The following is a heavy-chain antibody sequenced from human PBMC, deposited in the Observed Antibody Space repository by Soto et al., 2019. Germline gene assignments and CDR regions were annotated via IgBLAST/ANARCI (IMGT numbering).Heavy chain of an antibody. CDR2: SYHSGST. CDR3: ARVVNTAMLYYYYYGMDV. J-gene: IGHJ6*02. CDR1: GYSISSGYY. Sequence: SETLSLTCAVSGYSISSGYYWGLIRQPPGKGREWIGTSYHSGSTYYNPSLKSRVTISVDTSKNQVSLKLSSVTAADTAVYYCARVVNTAMLYYYYYGMDVWGQGTTVTVSS. V-gene: IGHV4-38-2*01. D-gene: IGHD5-18*01.